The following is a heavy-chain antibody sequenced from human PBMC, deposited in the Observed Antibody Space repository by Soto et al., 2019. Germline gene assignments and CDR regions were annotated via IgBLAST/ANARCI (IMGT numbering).Heavy chain of an antibody. J-gene: IGHJ4*02. Sequence: EVQLVESGGGLVKPGGSLRLSCEASGFTFSNAWMSWVRQAPGKGLEWIGRINSKTDGETTDYAAHVKGRFTISSDHSTHTLYLHTNSLKTDNTAVYYCTTDLYYESSPPPDSWGRGSPVTVAS. CDR3: TTDLYYESSPPPDS. D-gene: IGHD3-22*01. CDR2: INSKTDGETT. V-gene: IGHV3-15*01. CDR1: GFTFSNAW.